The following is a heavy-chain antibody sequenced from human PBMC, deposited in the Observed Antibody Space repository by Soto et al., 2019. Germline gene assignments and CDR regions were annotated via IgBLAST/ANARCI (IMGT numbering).Heavy chain of an antibody. CDR1: GYTFTSYG. V-gene: IGHV1-18*01. J-gene: IGHJ6*02. CDR2: ISAYNGNT. D-gene: IGHD1-26*01. CDR3: ARNPYSGSYSLRYYYYGMDV. Sequence: ASVKVSCKASGYTFTSYGISWVRQAPGQGLEWMGWISAYNGNTNYAQKLQGRVTMTTDTSTSTAYMELRSLRSDDTAVYYCARNPYSGSYSLRYYYYGMDVWGQGTTVTVSS.